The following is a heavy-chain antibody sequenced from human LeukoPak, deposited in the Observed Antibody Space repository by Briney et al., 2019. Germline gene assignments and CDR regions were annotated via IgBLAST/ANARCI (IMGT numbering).Heavy chain of an antibody. J-gene: IGHJ4*02. CDR1: APLISNPYY. CDR3: ARLTAGTVDD. Sequence: PSETLSLTCTVSAPLISNPYYWGWVRPTPGKRVEWIGGINSNGSTYYNPSLRSRVTTSLKTSKIQFSLKLSSVAAAGTAVYYCARLTAGTVDDWGPGTLVTVSS. V-gene: IGHV4-39*01. D-gene: IGHD1-1*01. CDR2: INSNGST.